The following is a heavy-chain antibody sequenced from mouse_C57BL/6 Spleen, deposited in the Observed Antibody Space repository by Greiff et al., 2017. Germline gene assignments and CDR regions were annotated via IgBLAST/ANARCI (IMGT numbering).Heavy chain of an antibody. CDR3: ASYVKPPGFAY. J-gene: IGHJ3*01. V-gene: IGHV1-81*01. CDR2: IYPRSGNT. D-gene: IGHD1-1*02. Sequence: VQLQQSGAELARPGASVKLSCKASGYTFTGYGISWVKQSTGQGLEWIGEIYPRSGNTYYNEKFKGKATLTADTSSSPAYMELRSLTAEDSAVYFCASYVKPPGFAYWGQGTLVTVSA. CDR1: GYTFTGYG.